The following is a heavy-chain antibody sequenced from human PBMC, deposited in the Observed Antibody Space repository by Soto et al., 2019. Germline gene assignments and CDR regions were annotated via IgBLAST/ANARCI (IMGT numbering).Heavy chain of an antibody. CDR1: GYSFANYW. CDR3: ARAPSHGWFQQLDY. V-gene: IGHV5-51*01. J-gene: IGHJ4*02. Sequence: GESLKISCQGSGYSFANYWNGWVRQKPGKGLEWKGIIYPGESDTRYSTSFQGHVTISADKSLNTSYLQWSSLRASDTAIYYCARAPSHGWFQQLDYWDQGTLVTVSS. CDR2: IYPGESDT. D-gene: IGHD6-19*01.